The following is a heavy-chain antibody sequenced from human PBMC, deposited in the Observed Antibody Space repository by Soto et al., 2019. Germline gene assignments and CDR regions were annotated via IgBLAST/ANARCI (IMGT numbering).Heavy chain of an antibody. CDR2: INPNSGGT. CDR3: ARDFGSGYDSIAEYYFDY. J-gene: IGHJ4*02. Sequence: ASVKVSCKASGYTFTGYYMHWVRQAPGQGLEWMGWINPNSGGTNYAQKFQGWVTMTRDTSISTAYMELSRLRSDDTAVYYCARDFGSGYDSIAEYYFDYWGQGTLVTVSS. V-gene: IGHV1-2*04. D-gene: IGHD5-12*01. CDR1: GYTFTGYY.